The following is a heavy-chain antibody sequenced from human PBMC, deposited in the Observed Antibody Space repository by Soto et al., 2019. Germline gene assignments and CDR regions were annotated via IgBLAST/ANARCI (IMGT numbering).Heavy chain of an antibody. CDR2: IIPIFGTP. D-gene: IGHD3-10*01. CDR1: GGIFSTYA. J-gene: IGHJ4*02. V-gene: IGHV1-69*01. Sequence: QVQLVQSGAEVKKPGSSVKVSCKASGGIFSTYAISWLRRAPGQGLEWMGGIIPIFGTPNYAQRFQGRVTITADESTSTAYMELSRLRSEDTAVYYCARDREDYGSGNYYNRIDFWGQGTLVTFSS. CDR3: ARDREDYGSGNYYNRIDF.